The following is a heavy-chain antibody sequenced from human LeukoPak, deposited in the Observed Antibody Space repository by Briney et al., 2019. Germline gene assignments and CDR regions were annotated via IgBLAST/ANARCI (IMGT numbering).Heavy chain of an antibody. J-gene: IGHJ5*02. CDR1: GFTFSSYS. D-gene: IGHD2-2*01. CDR3: ARKGGQYPRWFDP. Sequence: GGSLRLSCAASGFTFSSYSMNWVRQAPGKGLEWVSSISSSSSYIYYADSVKGRFTISRDNAKNSLYLQMNSLRAEDTAVYYCARKGGQYPRWFDPWGQGTLVTVSS. CDR2: ISSSSSYI. V-gene: IGHV3-21*01.